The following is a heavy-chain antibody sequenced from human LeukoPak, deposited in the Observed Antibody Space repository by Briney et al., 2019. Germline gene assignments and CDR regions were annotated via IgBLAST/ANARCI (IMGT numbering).Heavy chain of an antibody. CDR3: AREAYDVLTGLGGGMDV. CDR2: IYHTGNT. CDR1: GGSISSDGYS. D-gene: IGHD3-9*01. V-gene: IGHV4-30-2*01. Sequence: SQTLSLTCAVSGGSISSDGYSWSWIRQPPGKGLEWIGYIYHTGNTYYNPALRSRVTISLDRSKNQFSLKLTSVTAADTAVYYCAREAYDVLTGLGGGMDVWGQGTTVTVSS. J-gene: IGHJ6*02.